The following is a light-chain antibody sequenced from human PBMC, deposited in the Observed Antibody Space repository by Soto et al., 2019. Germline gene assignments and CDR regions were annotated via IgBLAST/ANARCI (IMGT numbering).Light chain of an antibody. V-gene: IGKV3-11*01. J-gene: IGKJ4*01. CDR2: DAF. CDR3: QQCNNWPPLT. CDR1: QSVSTC. Sequence: EIVLTQSPATLSLSPGERAALSCRASQSVSTCLAWYQQKPGQPPRLLIFDAFNRATGIPARFSGSGSGTDFTLTISSLEPEDFAVYVCQQCNNWPPLTFGGGTKVDIK.